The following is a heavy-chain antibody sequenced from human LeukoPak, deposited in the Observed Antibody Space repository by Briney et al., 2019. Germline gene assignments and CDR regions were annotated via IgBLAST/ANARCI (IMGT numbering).Heavy chain of an antibody. CDR2: IYHSGST. D-gene: IGHD2-15*01. Sequence: SQTPSLTCAVSGGSISSGGYSWSWIRQPPGKGLEWIGYIYHSGSTYYNPSLKSRVTISVDRSKNQFSLKLSSVTAADTAVYYCAREVAAINWFDPWGQGTLVTVSS. CDR1: GGSISSGGYS. V-gene: IGHV4-30-2*01. CDR3: AREVAAINWFDP. J-gene: IGHJ5*02.